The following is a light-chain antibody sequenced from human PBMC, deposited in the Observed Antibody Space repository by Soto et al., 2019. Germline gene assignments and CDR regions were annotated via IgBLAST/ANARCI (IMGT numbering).Light chain of an antibody. Sequence: ESVLTQSPGTLSLSPGERATLSCRASQSVSSNYLAWYQQKPGQAPRLLIYGASTRATGIPDRFSGSGSGTDFTLTISGLEPEDFAVYHCQQYGALPTTFGQVTRVEIK. CDR3: QQYGALPTT. CDR2: GAS. J-gene: IGKJ1*01. CDR1: QSVSSNY. V-gene: IGKV3-20*01.